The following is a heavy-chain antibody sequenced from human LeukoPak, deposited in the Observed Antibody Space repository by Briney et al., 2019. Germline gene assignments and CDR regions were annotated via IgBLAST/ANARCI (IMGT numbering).Heavy chain of an antibody. Sequence: SETLSLTCTVSGGSISSYYWSWIRQPPGKGLEWIGYIYYSGSTNYNPSLKSRVTISVDTSKNQFSPKLSSVTAADTAVYYCASGSTLYYDFWSGPGPFDYWGQGTLVTVSS. CDR3: ASGSTLYYDFWSGPGPFDY. CDR1: GGSISSYY. D-gene: IGHD3-3*01. V-gene: IGHV4-59*08. J-gene: IGHJ4*02. CDR2: IYYSGST.